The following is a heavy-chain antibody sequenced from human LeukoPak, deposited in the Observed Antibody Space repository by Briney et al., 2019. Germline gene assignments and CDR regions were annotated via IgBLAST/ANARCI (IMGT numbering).Heavy chain of an antibody. D-gene: IGHD1-26*01. V-gene: IGHV3-30*02. CDR2: IRYDGSNK. Sequence: GGSLRLSCAASGFTFSSYGMHWVRQAPGKGLEWVAFIRYDGSNKYYADSVKGRFTISRDNSKNTLYLQMNSLRAEDTAVYYCTRDGFGTVATGRYFDNWGQGTLVTVSS. CDR1: GFTFSSYG. J-gene: IGHJ4*02. CDR3: TRDGFGTVATGRYFDN.